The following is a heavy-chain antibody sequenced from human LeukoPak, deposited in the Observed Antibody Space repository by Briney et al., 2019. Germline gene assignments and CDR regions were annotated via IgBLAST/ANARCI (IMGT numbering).Heavy chain of an antibody. Sequence: GRSLRLSCAASGFTFSEYWMAWVRQAPGRGLEWVAHIKRDGSDKNYVDPVKGRFTISRDNAKNSVYLQMNSLRAEDTATYYCARDGYLDYWGQGTLVTVSS. CDR1: GFTFSEYW. D-gene: IGHD5-18*01. CDR3: ARDGYLDY. V-gene: IGHV3-7*05. CDR2: IKRDGSDK. J-gene: IGHJ4*02.